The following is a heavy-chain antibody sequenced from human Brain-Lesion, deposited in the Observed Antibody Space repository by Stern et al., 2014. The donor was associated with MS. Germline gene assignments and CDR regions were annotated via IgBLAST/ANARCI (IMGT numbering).Heavy chain of an antibody. CDR2: ISASGGST. Sequence: VQLLESGGGFVQPGGSLRLSCAASGFRFSSYAMSWVRQTPGKGLEWVSGISASGGSTYYADSVKGRFTISRDKSKNTLFLQMNSLRAEDTAVYYCAKGVWGSYLNAFDMWGQGTMVTVSS. CDR3: AKGVWGSYLNAFDM. CDR1: GFRFSSYA. J-gene: IGHJ3*02. D-gene: IGHD3-16*02. V-gene: IGHV3-23*01.